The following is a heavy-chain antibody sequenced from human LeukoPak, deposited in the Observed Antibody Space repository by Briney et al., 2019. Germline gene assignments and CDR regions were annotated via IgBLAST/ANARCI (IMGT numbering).Heavy chain of an antibody. CDR3: ARGITMVRGVFDY. Sequence: ASVKVSCKASGGTFSSYAMSWVRQAPGKGLEWVSAISGSGGSTYYADSVKGRFTISRDNSKNTLYLQMNSLRAEDTAVYYCARGITMVRGVFDYWGQGTLVTVSS. J-gene: IGHJ4*02. V-gene: IGHV3-23*01. D-gene: IGHD3-10*01. CDR2: ISGSGGST. CDR1: GGTFSSYA.